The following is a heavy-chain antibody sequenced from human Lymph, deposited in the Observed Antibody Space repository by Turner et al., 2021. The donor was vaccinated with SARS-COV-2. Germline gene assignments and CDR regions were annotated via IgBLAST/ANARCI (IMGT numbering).Heavy chain of an antibody. Sequence: QVQLVESGGGVVQPGRSLRLSCAASGFTFSTYAMHWVRQAPGKGLEWVEVISYDGSNKYYADSVKGRFTFSRDNSKNTLYLQMNSLRAEDTAVYYCARARGGTYSGAFDIWGQGTMVTVSS. V-gene: IGHV3-30-3*01. CDR3: ARARGGTYSGAFDI. CDR1: GFTFSTYA. D-gene: IGHD1-26*01. J-gene: IGHJ3*02. CDR2: ISYDGSNK.